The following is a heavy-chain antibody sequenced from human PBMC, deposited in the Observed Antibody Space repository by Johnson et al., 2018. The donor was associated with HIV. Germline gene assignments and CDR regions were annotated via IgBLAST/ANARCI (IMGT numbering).Heavy chain of an antibody. V-gene: IGHV3-33*01. Sequence: QVQLVESGGGVVRPGRSLRLSCAASGFTFSSSGMHWVRQAPGKGLAWVAVIWYDGRNKYYADSVQGRFTISRDNSKKTLYLQMNSLRAEDTAVYYCARTRHYYEAFDIWGQGTMVTVSS. CDR3: ARTRHYYEAFDI. CDR1: GFTFSSSG. CDR2: IWYDGRNK. J-gene: IGHJ3*02. D-gene: IGHD3-10*01.